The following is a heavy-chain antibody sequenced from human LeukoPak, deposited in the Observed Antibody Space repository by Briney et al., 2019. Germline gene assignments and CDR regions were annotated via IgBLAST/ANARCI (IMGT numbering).Heavy chain of an antibody. V-gene: IGHV3-30*02. J-gene: IGHJ4*02. CDR2: IRYDGSNK. D-gene: IGHD6-13*01. Sequence: GGSLRLSCAASRFTFSSYGLHWVRQAPGKGLEWVAFIRYDGSNKYYADSVKGRFTISRDNSKNSLYLQMNSLRAEDTAVYYCAKGGGAAATHLLDYWGQGTLVTVSS. CDR3: AKGGGAAATHLLDY. CDR1: RFTFSSYG.